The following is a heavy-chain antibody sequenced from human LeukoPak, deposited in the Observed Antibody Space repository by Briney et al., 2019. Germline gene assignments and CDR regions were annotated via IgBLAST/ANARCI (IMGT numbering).Heavy chain of an antibody. J-gene: IGHJ3*01. CDR3: ARDFLRTASPDAFDF. Sequence: SETLSLTCTVSGDSISSDDYSWTWIRQPPGRGLEWIGHISYSGNTYYNPSLKSRVTLSVDASKNQFSLNLTSVTAADTAIYYRARDFLRTASPDAFDFWGQGTMVTVSS. CDR2: ISYSGNT. V-gene: IGHV4-31*03. D-gene: IGHD2-21*02. CDR1: GDSISSDDYS.